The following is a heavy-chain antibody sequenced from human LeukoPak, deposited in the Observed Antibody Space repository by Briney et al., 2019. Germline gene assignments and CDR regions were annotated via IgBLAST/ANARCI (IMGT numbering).Heavy chain of an antibody. CDR2: IRYDGSNK. V-gene: IGHV3-30*02. Sequence: GGSLRLSCAASGFTFSSYGMHWVRQAPGKGLEWVAFIRYDGSNKYYADSVKGRFTISRDNSKNTLYLQMKSLRAEDTAVYYCAREVVPAAILPDYWGQGTLVTVSS. CDR3: AREVVPAAILPDY. CDR1: GFTFSSYG. D-gene: IGHD2-2*01. J-gene: IGHJ4*02.